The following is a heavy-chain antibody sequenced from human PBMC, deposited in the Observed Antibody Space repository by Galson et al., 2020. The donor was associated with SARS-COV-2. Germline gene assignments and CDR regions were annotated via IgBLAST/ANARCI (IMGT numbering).Heavy chain of an antibody. V-gene: IGHV3-74*01. Sequence: GESLKISCAASGFTFSSYWMHWVRQAPGKGLVWVSRVNSDGSSRSYADSVKGRFSISRDNAKNTLYLQMNSLRAEDTAVYYCAKEYYYDSSGPLDAFDIWGQGTMVTVSS. CDR1: GFTFSSYW. CDR3: AKEYYYDSSGPLDAFDI. D-gene: IGHD3-22*01. CDR2: VNSDGSSR. J-gene: IGHJ3*02.